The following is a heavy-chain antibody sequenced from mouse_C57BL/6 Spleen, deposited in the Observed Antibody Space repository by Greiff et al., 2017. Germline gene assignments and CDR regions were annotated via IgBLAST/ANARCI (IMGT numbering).Heavy chain of an antibody. CDR1: GYTFTSYW. CDR3: ARDWSYAMDY. D-gene: IGHD4-1*01. J-gene: IGHJ4*01. CDR2: IHPNSGSN. Sequence: QVQLKQPGAELVKPGASVKLSCKASGYTFTSYWMHWVKQRPGQGLEWIGMIHPNSGSNNYNEQFKSKATLTVDKSSSTAYMQRSSLASEDSAVYYCARDWSYAMDYWGQGTSVTVSS. V-gene: IGHV1-64*01.